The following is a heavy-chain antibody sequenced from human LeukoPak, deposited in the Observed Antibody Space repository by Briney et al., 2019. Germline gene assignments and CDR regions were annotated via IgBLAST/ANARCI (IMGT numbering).Heavy chain of an antibody. CDR3: ARSVRRYGMDV. D-gene: IGHD3-10*02. Sequence: GGSLRLSCAASGFIFSSFEMSWVRQAPGKGLQWVSYIDSSGNTRYYADSVKGRFTISRDNAQNSLYLQMNSLRVEDTAVYYCARSVRRYGMDVWGQGATVTVSS. J-gene: IGHJ6*02. V-gene: IGHV3-48*03. CDR2: IDSSGNTR. CDR1: GFIFSSFE.